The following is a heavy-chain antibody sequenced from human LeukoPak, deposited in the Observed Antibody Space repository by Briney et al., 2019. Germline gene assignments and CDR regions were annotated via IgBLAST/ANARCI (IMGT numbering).Heavy chain of an antibody. CDR2: MSYDGSNK. CDR3: ARQRDTVGASGGFDI. Sequence: GGSLRLSCAASGFTFSSYAMHWVRQAPGKGLEWVAVMSYDGSNKYYADSVKGRFIISRDTSKNTLYLQMDSLRAEDTAVYYCARQRDTVGASGGFDIWGQGTMVTVSS. D-gene: IGHD5-12*01. CDR1: GFTFSSYA. V-gene: IGHV3-30*14. J-gene: IGHJ3*02.